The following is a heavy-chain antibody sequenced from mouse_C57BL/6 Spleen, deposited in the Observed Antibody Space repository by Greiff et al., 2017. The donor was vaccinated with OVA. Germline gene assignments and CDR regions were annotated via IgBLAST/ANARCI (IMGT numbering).Heavy chain of an antibody. V-gene: IGHV3-6*01. CDR1: GYSITSGYY. CDR2: ISYDGSN. D-gene: IGHD2-3*01. CDR3: ARRKSPYDGYFYFDY. Sequence: EVKLMESGPGLVKPSQSLSLTCSVTGYSITSGYYWNWIRQFPGNKLEWMGYISYDGSNNYNPSLKNRISITRDTSKNQFFLKLNSVTTEDTATYYCARRKSPYDGYFYFDYWGQGTTLTVSS. J-gene: IGHJ2*01.